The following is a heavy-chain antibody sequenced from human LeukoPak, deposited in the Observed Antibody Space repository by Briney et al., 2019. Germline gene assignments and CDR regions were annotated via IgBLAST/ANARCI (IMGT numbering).Heavy chain of an antibody. Sequence: SEPLSLLCSLWGAPHCSYHWVWLRQPAGKGLDGIGRLYTNWSTDYHPSLRSRVTMSVDTSRHQISLRVTSVTAADTASYFFARDNERTSKGSSPRRYYYGMDVWGPGNAVTASS. CDR1: GAPHCSYH. CDR3: ARDNERTSKGSSPRRYYYGMDV. CDR2: LYTNWST. J-gene: IGHJ6*02. V-gene: IGHV4-4*07. D-gene: IGHD3-9*01.